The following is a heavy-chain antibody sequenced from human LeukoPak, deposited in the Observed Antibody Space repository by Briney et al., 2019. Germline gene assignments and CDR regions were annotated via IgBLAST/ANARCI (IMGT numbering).Heavy chain of an antibody. CDR2: ISGSGGST. CDR1: GFTFSSYA. D-gene: IGHD1-1*01. Sequence: GGSLRLSCAVSGFTFSSYAMSWVRQAPGKGLEWVSAISGSGGSTYYADSVKGRFTISRDNSKNTLYLQMNSLRAEDTAVYYCAKADNWNDFYYFDYWGQGTLVTVSS. J-gene: IGHJ4*02. CDR3: AKADNWNDFYYFDY. V-gene: IGHV3-23*01.